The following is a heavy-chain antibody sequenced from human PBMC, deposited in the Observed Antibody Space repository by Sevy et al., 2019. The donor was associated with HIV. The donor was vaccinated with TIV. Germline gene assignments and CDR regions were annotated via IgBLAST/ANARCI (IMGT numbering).Heavy chain of an antibody. CDR3: AHSPYYDSSGSPYYAFDV. D-gene: IGHD3-22*01. Sequence: SGPTLVNPTQTLTLTCTFSGFSLSTSGVGVGWIRQPPGKALEWLALIYWKDDKRSRPSLQSRLTITKATSKNQVVLTMTNMDPVDTATYYCAHSPYYDSSGSPYYAFDVRGQGTMVTVSS. V-gene: IGHV2-5*01. CDR2: IYWKDDK. J-gene: IGHJ3*01. CDR1: GFSLSTSGVG.